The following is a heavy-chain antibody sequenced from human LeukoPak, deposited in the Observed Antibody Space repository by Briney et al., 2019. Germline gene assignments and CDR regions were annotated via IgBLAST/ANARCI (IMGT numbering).Heavy chain of an antibody. D-gene: IGHD5-18*01. Sequence: PGGSLRLSCRGSGFTFGDYTVSWVRQAPGKGLEWVSSIGESGDTTDYADSVKGRFTVSRDNSKNTLFLQMNSLRVEDTAVYYCAKQYLDTNWGQGTLVTVSS. CDR3: AKQYLDTN. CDR1: GFTFGDYT. V-gene: IGHV3-23*01. CDR2: IGESGDTT. J-gene: IGHJ4*02.